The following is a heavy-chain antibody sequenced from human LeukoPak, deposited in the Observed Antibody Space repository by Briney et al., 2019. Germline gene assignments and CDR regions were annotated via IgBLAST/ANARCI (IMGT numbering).Heavy chain of an antibody. D-gene: IGHD3-3*01. CDR1: GGSISSGGYY. V-gene: IGHV4-31*03. CDR3: ARLGHYDFWSGSNRALDY. J-gene: IGHJ4*02. Sequence: SETLSLTCTVSGGSISSGGYYWSWIRQHPGKGLEWIGYIYYSGSTYYNPSLKSRVTISVDTSKNQFSLKLSSVTAADTAVYYCARLGHYDFWSGSNRALDYWGQGTLVTVSS. CDR2: IYYSGST.